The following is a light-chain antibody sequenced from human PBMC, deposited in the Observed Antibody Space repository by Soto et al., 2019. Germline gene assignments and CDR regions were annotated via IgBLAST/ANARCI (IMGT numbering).Light chain of an antibody. CDR1: QNVDKF. CDR3: QQYGSSPPT. CDR2: GAS. Sequence: EIELTQSPATLSLSPGETATLSCRASQNVDKFLAWYQQRPGQPPRLLIFGASSRATGIPDRFSGSGSGTDFTLTISRLEPEDFAVYYCQQYGSSPPTFGQGTKVDIK. V-gene: IGKV3-20*01. J-gene: IGKJ1*01.